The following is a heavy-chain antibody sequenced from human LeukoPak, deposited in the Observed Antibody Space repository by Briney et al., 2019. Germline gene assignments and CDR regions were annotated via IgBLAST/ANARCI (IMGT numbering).Heavy chain of an antibody. CDR3: AREGYYDSSGYYDY. V-gene: IGHV4-39*07. D-gene: IGHD3-22*01. CDR2: IYYTGST. Sequence: SETLSLTCTVSGGSISSNSYYWGWIRQPPGKGLEWIGTIYYTGSTYYNPSLKSRVTISVDTSKNQFSLKLSSVTAADTAVYYCAREGYYDSSGYYDYWGQGTLVTVSS. J-gene: IGHJ4*02. CDR1: GGSISSNSYY.